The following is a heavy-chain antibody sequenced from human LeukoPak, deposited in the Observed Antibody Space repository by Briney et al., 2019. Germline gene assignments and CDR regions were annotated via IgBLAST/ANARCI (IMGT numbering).Heavy chain of an antibody. CDR3: ARDEGATEFDY. V-gene: IGHV3-74*01. J-gene: IGHJ4*02. CDR1: GFTFSSYE. Sequence: PGVSLRLSCAASGFTFSSYERNWVRQAPGKGLVWVSRINSDGSSTSYADSVKVRFTISRDNAKNTLYLQMNSLRAEDTAVYYCARDEGATEFDYWGQGTLVTVSS. CDR2: INSDGSST. D-gene: IGHD1-26*01.